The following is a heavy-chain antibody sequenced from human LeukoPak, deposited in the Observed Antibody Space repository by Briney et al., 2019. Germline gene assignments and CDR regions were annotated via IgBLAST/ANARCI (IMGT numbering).Heavy chain of an antibody. J-gene: IGHJ4*02. Sequence: SGTLSLTCAVSGGSISSGNWWSWVRQPPGKGLEWIGEIYHSGNTNYNPSLKSLVTISVDWSKNHFSLKLSSVTAADTAVYYCAREGDYDILTGYYFIDSWGQGTLVTVSS. D-gene: IGHD3-9*01. CDR1: GGSISSGNW. CDR2: IYHSGNT. V-gene: IGHV4-4*02. CDR3: AREGDYDILTGYYFIDS.